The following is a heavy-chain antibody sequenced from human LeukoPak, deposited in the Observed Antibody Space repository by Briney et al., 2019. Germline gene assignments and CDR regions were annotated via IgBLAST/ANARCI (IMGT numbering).Heavy chain of an antibody. J-gene: IGHJ4*02. CDR3: ATVSAGTVDY. CDR1: GYTFTGYY. D-gene: IGHD1-1*01. CDR2: IIPIFGTA. Sequence: ASVKVSCKASGYTFTGYYMHWVRQAPGQGLEWMGGIIPIFGTANYAQKFQGRVTITADESTSTAYMELSSLRSEDTAVYYCATVSAGTVDYWGQGTLVTVSS. V-gene: IGHV1-69*13.